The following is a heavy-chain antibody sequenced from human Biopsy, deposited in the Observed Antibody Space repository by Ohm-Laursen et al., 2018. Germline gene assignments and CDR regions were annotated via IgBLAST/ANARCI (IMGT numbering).Heavy chain of an antibody. D-gene: IGHD3-9*01. CDR2: SCYNERT. CDR1: GASGNTSGYV. J-gene: IGHJ2*01. Sequence: SLTLSRTASVSGASGNTSGYVWVWLRQRPGKGLDLIGYSCYNERTHYNPSLTSRLAISFDTSNNRISLQLRSVSVADTAVYYCVREPKTGTAEAWYFDLWGRGSPVTVPS. CDR3: VREPKTGTAEAWYFDL. V-gene: IGHV4-31*03.